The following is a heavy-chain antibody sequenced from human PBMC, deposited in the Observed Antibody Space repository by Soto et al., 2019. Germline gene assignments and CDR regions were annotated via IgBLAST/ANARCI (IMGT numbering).Heavy chain of an antibody. V-gene: IGHV3-15*07. CDR1: GFTFSNAW. D-gene: IGHD3-22*01. Sequence: GGSLRLSCAASGFTFSNAWMNWVRQAPGKGLEWVGRIKSKTDGGTTDYAAPVKGRFTISRDDSKNTLYLQMNSLKTEDTAVYYCTTAPLYYYDSSGAIYGMDVWGQGTTVTVSS. J-gene: IGHJ6*02. CDR3: TTAPLYYYDSSGAIYGMDV. CDR2: IKSKTDGGTT.